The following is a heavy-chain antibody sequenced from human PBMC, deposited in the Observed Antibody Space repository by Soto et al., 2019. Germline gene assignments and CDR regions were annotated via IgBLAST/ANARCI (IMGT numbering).Heavy chain of an antibody. CDR3: AKGRGGSGSLTPRLDF. CDR2: ISGGGDTT. Sequence: EVQLLESGGGLVQPGGSLRLSSAASGFTFNNYAMNWVRQAPGKGLEWVSAISGGGDTTSYADSVKGRFTVSGDGSKNTRYLQMSSLRAEDTALDYCAKGRGGSGSLTPRLDFWGQGTLFTVSS. J-gene: IGHJ4*02. V-gene: IGHV3-23*01. CDR1: GFTFNNYA. D-gene: IGHD3-10*01.